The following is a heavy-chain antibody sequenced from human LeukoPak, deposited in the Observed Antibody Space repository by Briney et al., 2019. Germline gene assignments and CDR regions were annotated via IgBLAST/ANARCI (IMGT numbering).Heavy chain of an antibody. J-gene: IGHJ3*02. Sequence: SVKVSCKASGGTFSSYAISWVRQAPGQGLEWMGGIIPIFGTANYAQKFQGRVTITANESTSTAYMELSSLRSEDTAVYYCASAFMTTVVTAAFDIWGQGTMVTVSS. CDR2: IIPIFGTA. D-gene: IGHD4-23*01. CDR3: ASAFMTTVVTAAFDI. V-gene: IGHV1-69*13. CDR1: GGTFSSYA.